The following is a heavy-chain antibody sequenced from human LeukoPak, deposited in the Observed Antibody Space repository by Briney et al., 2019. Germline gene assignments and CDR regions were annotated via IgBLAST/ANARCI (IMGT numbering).Heavy chain of an antibody. D-gene: IGHD5-24*01. Sequence: SGGSLRLSCAASGFTFSSYGMHWVRQAPGKGLEWVAVIWYDGSNKYYADSVKGRFTISRDNSKNTLYLQMNSLRAEDTAVNYCARDRDRSYYYGMDVWGQGTTVTVSS. CDR3: ARDRDRSYYYGMDV. CDR2: IWYDGSNK. V-gene: IGHV3-33*01. CDR1: GFTFSSYG. J-gene: IGHJ6*02.